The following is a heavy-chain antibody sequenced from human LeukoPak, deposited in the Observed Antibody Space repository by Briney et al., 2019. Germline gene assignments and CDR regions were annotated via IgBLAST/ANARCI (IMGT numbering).Heavy chain of an antibody. CDR2: INPSGGST. CDR1: GYTFTSYY. CDR3: ARGAGWYAFDI. V-gene: IGHV1-46*01. D-gene: IGHD2-15*01. J-gene: IGHJ3*02. Sequence: ASVKVSCKASGYTFTSYYMHWVRQAPGQGLEWMGIINPSGGSTSYAQKFQGRVTMTRDTSTSTVYMELSSLRFDDTAVYYCARGAGWYAFDIWGQGTMVAVSS.